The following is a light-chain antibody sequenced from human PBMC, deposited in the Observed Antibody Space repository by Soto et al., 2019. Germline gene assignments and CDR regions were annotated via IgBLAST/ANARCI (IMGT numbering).Light chain of an antibody. CDR2: GAS. Sequence: EIVMTQSPATLSLSPGERATLSCRASQSVSSNYLSWYQQNPGQAPRLLIYGASTRATGIPARFSGSGSGTDFTLTVSSLQPEDFAIYYCQQDYNLPITFGQGTRLEVK. CDR1: QSVSSNY. J-gene: IGKJ5*01. V-gene: IGKV3D-7*01. CDR3: QQDYNLPIT.